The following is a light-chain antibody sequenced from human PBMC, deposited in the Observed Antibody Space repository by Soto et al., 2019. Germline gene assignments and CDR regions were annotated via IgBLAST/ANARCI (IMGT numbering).Light chain of an antibody. CDR3: QQSYSSPPT. Sequence: DIQMTQSPSSLSGSVEDRVSITCGASQSISNHLNWYQQKPGKAPKLLIFAASSLQSGVPSRFSGSRSGPDFTLTISSLQPEDFATYYCQQSYSSPPTFGQGTKVDIK. V-gene: IGKV1-39*01. CDR1: QSISNH. J-gene: IGKJ1*01. CDR2: AAS.